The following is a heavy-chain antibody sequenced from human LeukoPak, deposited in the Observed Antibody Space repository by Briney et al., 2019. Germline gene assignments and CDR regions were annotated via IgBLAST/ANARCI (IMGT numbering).Heavy chain of an antibody. CDR2: INWNGGST. CDR3: ARAAHYYDSTNLEDY. J-gene: IGHJ4*02. V-gene: IGHV3-20*01. Sequence: RTGGSLRLSCAASGFTFDDYGMSWVRQAPGKGLEWVSGINWNGGSTGYADSVKGRFTISRDNAKNSLYLQMNSLRAEDTALYHCARAAHYYDSTNLEDYWGQGTLVTVSS. CDR1: GFTFDDYG. D-gene: IGHD3-22*01.